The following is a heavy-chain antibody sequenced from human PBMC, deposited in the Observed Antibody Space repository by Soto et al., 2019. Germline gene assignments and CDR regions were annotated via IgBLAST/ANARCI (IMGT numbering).Heavy chain of an antibody. CDR1: GDTFKNCV. J-gene: IGHJ6*02. CDR3: AAELGFGKLSVV. Sequence: QVQLVQSGVEVRRPGSSVKVSCKASGDTFKNCVISWVRQARGQGLEWMGGIIPLFGTTDFAQRFQGRLTITTDESTTTAYMELSRLRSEDTATYYCAAELGFGKLSVVWGQGTTVIVSS. V-gene: IGHV1-69*01. D-gene: IGHD3-10*01. CDR2: IIPLFGTT.